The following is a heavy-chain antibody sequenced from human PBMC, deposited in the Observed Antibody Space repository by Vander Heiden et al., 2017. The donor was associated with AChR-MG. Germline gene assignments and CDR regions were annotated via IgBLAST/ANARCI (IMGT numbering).Heavy chain of an antibody. CDR1: GPTFSGYG. Sequence: DVQLVESGGDLVQPGRSLRLSCAASGPTFSGYGMHWVRQAPGKGLEWVSYISRGAQTIYYADSVKGRFAVSRDDASNSLYLQMNRLRDEDTAVYYCVSGRALAASGTWGFWVQGSLVTVS. CDR2: ISRGAQTI. J-gene: IGHJ4*02. V-gene: IGHV3-48*02. CDR3: VSGRALAASGTWGF. D-gene: IGHD6-13*01.